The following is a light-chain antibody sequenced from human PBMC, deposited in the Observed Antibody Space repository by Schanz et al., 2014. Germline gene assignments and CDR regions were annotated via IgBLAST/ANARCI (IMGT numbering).Light chain of an antibody. CDR1: SSDVGGYNQ. V-gene: IGLV2-8*01. J-gene: IGLJ3*02. Sequence: QSALTQPPSASGSPGQSVTISCTGTSSDVGGYNQVSWYQQHPGKAPKLMIYEVSKRPSGVPDRFSGSKSGSTASLTISGLRAEDEADYYCSSYAGSTTLVFGGGTKLTVL. CDR3: SSYAGSTTLV. CDR2: EVS.